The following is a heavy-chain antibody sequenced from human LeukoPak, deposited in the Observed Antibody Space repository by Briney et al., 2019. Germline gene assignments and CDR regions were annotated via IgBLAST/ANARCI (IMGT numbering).Heavy chain of an antibody. CDR2: IWYDGNNK. D-gene: IGHD6-13*01. CDR3: ARSVIPAAGTYAVDV. V-gene: IGHV3-33*01. CDR1: GFTFSFYG. J-gene: IGHJ6*02. Sequence: GGSLRLSRVASGFTFSFYGIHWVRQAPGKGLEWVAAIWYDGNNKYYADSVKGRFIISRDNSKNTLFLQMNSLRAEDTAVYYCARSVIPAAGTYAVDVWGQGTTVTVSS.